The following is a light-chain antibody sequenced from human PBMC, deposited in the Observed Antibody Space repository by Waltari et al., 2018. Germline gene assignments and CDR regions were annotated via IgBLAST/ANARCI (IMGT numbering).Light chain of an antibody. J-gene: IGKJ2*01. CDR2: KSS. Sequence: DIQMTQSPSTLSASVGDRVTITCRASQGIGDWLAWYQQKPGKAHKLLIFKSSSLESGGPSRFSGSGSGTEFTLTISSLQPDDLATYYCQQYNGYPYTFGQGTKLEI. CDR3: QQYNGYPYT. CDR1: QGIGDW. V-gene: IGKV1-5*03.